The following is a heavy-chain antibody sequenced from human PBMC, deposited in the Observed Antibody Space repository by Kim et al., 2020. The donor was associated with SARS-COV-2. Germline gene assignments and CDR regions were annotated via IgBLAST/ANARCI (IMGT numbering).Heavy chain of an antibody. Sequence: GGSLRLSCAASGFTFSNYAMIWVRQSPGKGLEWVSAISGGGDNTYYADSAKGRFTISRDNSKNTLYLQMNSLRGEDTAIYHCAKGRASDYDSFDNWGQGTRVTVSS. CDR1: GFTFSNYA. CDR2: ISGGGDNT. J-gene: IGHJ4*02. CDR3: AKGRASDYDSFDN. V-gene: IGHV3-23*01. D-gene: IGHD5-12*01.